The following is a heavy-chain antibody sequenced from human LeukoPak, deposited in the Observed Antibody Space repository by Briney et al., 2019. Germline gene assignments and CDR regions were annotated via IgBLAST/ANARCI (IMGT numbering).Heavy chain of an antibody. CDR1: GFTFSSYA. Sequence: SGGSLRLSCAASGFTFSSYAMSWVRQAPGKGLEWVSAISGSGGSTYYADSVKGRFTISRDNSKNTLYLQMNSLRAEDTAVYYCAKAPYGDYRTDFDYWGQGTLVTVSS. D-gene: IGHD4-17*01. V-gene: IGHV3-23*01. CDR2: ISGSGGST. CDR3: AKAPYGDYRTDFDY. J-gene: IGHJ4*02.